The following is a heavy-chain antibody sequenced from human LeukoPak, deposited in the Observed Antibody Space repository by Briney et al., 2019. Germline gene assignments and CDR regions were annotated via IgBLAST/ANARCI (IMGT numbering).Heavy chain of an antibody. CDR3: ARDQDENYGGNVDAFDI. D-gene: IGHD4-23*01. J-gene: IGHJ3*02. CDR1: GFNFSSYA. CDR2: ISGSGGST. Sequence: GGSLRLSCAASGFNFSSYAMSWVRQAPGKGLEWVSAISGSGGSTYYADSVKGRFTISRDNSKNTRYLQMNRLGGEDTGVYYCARDQDENYGGNVDAFDIWGQGTMVTVSS. V-gene: IGHV3-23*01.